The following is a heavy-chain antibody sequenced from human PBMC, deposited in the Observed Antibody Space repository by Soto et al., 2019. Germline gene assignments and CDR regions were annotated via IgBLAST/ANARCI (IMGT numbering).Heavy chain of an antibody. CDR3: ARGVSTDCSNGVFSYHYYYKIDV. CDR2: INPLSGGI. D-gene: IGHD2-8*01. CDR1: GYTFTAFN. J-gene: IGHJ6*02. Sequence: QVQFVQSGAEVRKPGASVKVSCKTSGYTFTAFNIHWVRQAPGQSPEWLGRINPLSGGIDYPQKFGALVTLTSERSNSTAFMEVNKITTGDTAMYYCARGVSTDCSNGVFSYHYYYKIDVWGQGNTVTVSS. V-gene: IGHV1-2*06.